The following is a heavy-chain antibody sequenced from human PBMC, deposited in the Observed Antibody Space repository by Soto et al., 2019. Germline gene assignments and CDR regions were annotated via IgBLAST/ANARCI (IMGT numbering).Heavy chain of an antibody. CDR2: IYYTGKT. V-gene: IGHV4-30-4*01. J-gene: IGHJ5*02. CDR3: GRDLTSNANCIDP. Sequence: SETLSLPCSVSGDYIHVGGYYWTWIRQRPGKGLEWMGYIYYTGKTYYSPSLESRLTMSVDRSKNQFSLRLTSVTAADTAVYFCGRDLTSNANCIDPWGQGTLVTVSS. D-gene: IGHD2-2*01. CDR1: GDYIHVGGYY.